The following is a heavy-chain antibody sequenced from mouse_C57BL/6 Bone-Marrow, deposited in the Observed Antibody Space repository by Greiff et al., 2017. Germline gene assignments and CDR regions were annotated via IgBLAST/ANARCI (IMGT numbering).Heavy chain of an antibody. CDR2: ISNGGGST. D-gene: IGHD2-3*01. V-gene: IGHV5-12*01. Sequence: EVKVEESGGGLVQPGGSLKLSCAASGFTFSDYYMYWVRQTPEKRLEWVAYISNGGGSTYYPDTVKGRFTISRDNAKNTLYLQMSRLKSEDTAMYYCARTYDGYYSYAMDYWGQGTSVTVAS. CDR3: ARTYDGYYSYAMDY. CDR1: GFTFSDYY. J-gene: IGHJ4*01.